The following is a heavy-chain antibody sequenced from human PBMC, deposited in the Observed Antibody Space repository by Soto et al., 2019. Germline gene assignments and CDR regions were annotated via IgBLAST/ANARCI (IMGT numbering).Heavy chain of an antibody. J-gene: IGHJ4*02. CDR3: ARAYRRQWLVDY. CDR2: ISSSSSYI. V-gene: IGHV3-21*01. Sequence: EVQLVESGGGLVKPGGSLRLSCAAPGFTFSSYSMNWVRQAPGKGLEWVSSISSSSSYIYYADSVKGRFTISRDNAKNSLYLQMNSLRAEDTAVYYCARAYRRQWLVDYWGQGTLVTVSS. D-gene: IGHD6-19*01. CDR1: GFTFSSYS.